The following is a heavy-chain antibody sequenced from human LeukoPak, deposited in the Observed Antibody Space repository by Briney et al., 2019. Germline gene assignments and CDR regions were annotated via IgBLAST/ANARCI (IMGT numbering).Heavy chain of an antibody. CDR1: GFTFSSYA. D-gene: IGHD6-19*01. Sequence: SGESLRLSCAASGFTFSSYAMSWVRQAPGKGLEWVSAISGSGGSTYYADSVKGRFTISRDNSKNTLYLQMNSLRAEDTAVYYCAKDLYSSGHDRDYYYYYGMDVWGQGTTVTVSS. CDR3: AKDLYSSGHDRDYYYYYGMDV. CDR2: ISGSGGST. J-gene: IGHJ6*02. V-gene: IGHV3-23*01.